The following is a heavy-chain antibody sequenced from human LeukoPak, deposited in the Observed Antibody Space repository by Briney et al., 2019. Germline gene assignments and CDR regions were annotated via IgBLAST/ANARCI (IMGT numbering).Heavy chain of an antibody. CDR1: GFTFSSYE. J-gene: IGHJ3*02. V-gene: IGHV3-48*03. D-gene: IGHD1-14*01. CDR2: ISSSGSTI. Sequence: GGSLRLSCAASGFTFSSYEMNWVRQAPGKGLEWVSYISSSGSTIYYADSVKGRFTISRDNAKNSLYLQMNSLRAEDTAVYYCAREGSGECADIWGQGTMVTVSS. CDR3: AREGSGECADI.